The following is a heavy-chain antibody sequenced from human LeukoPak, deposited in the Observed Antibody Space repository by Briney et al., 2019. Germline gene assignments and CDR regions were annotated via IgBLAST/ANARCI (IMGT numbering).Heavy chain of an antibody. CDR1: GFTFSSYA. J-gene: IGHJ6*02. Sequence: LSGGSLRLSRALSGFTFSSYAMRSVRQAPGKGLEWVAVISFDGGNKYYADSVKGRFTISRNKSKTTLYLQMNSLRAGATAVYYCARDSRITIVGGVTSWGIDAWGQGTTVTVSS. V-gene: IGHV3-30-3*01. CDR2: ISFDGGNK. D-gene: IGHD3-10*01. CDR3: ARDSRITIVGGVTSWGIDA.